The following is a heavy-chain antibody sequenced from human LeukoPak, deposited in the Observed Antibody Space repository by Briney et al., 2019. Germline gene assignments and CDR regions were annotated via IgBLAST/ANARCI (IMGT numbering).Heavy chain of an antibody. V-gene: IGHV3-21*01. Sequence: PGGSLRLSCAASGFTFSNYNMNWVRQVPGKGLEWVSSISDRGDYIYYADSVKGRFTISRDNSKNTLYLQMNSLRAEDTAVYYCARVYRQLWPVDYWGQGTLITVSS. CDR2: ISDRGDYI. CDR3: ARVYRQLWPVDY. D-gene: IGHD5-18*01. J-gene: IGHJ4*02. CDR1: GFTFSNYN.